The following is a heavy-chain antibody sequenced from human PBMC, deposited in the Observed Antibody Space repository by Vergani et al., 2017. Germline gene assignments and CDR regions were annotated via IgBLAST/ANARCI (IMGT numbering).Heavy chain of an antibody. CDR2: IYPGDSDT. V-gene: IGHV5-51*03. J-gene: IGHJ6*02. CDR1: GYSFTSYW. Sequence: EVQLVQSGAEVKKPGESLKISCKGSGYSFTSYWIGWVRQMPGKGLEWMGIIYPGDSDTRYSPSFQGQVTISADKSISTAYLQWSSLKASDTAMYYCARDYGYDFWSGYYPPRSYYGMDVWGQGTTVTVSS. D-gene: IGHD3-3*01. CDR3: ARDYGYDFWSGYYPPRSYYGMDV.